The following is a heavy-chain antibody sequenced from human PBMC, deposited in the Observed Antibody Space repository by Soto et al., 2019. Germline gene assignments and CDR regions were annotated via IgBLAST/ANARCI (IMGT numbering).Heavy chain of an antibody. Sequence: QVQLVQSGAEVKKSGASVKVSCKASGYTFSDYFIQWLRQAPGQGLEWVAWINPKTDATNYAKKFQDRVTLTSDTSFSTAYLELTRLRPDDTAVYYCARIKWGLDYYSGMDVWGQGTAVTVSS. CDR1: GYTFSDYF. CDR2: INPKTDAT. D-gene: IGHD1-26*01. V-gene: IGHV1-2*02. J-gene: IGHJ6*02. CDR3: ARIKWGLDYYSGMDV.